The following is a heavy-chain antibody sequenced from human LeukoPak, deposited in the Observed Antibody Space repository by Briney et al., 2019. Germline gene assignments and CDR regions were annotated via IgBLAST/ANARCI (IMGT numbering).Heavy chain of an antibody. V-gene: IGHV1-8*01. J-gene: IGHJ6*02. D-gene: IGHD2-2*01. CDR2: MNPNSGNT. CDR3: ARVSCSSTSCYSYYYYYGMDV. Sequence: GASVKVSCKASGYTFTSYDINWVRQATGQGLEWMGWMNPNSGNTGYAQKFQGRVTMTRNTSTSTAYMELSSLRSEDTAVYYCARVSCSSTSCYSYYYYYGMDVWAKGPRSPSP. CDR1: GYTFTSYD.